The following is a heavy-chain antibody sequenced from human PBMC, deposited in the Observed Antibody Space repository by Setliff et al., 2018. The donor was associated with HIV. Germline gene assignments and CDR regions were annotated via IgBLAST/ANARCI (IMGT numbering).Heavy chain of an antibody. V-gene: IGHV4-59*08. Sequence: SETLSLTCSVSGGSFSGYYWSWIRQPPGKGLEWIGYIYIYNSGSTNYNPSLTSRVTISADTSRNQFSLKLSSVTAADTAVYYCARQRGLRGYYGSNSLYYFDSWGQGTLVTV. CDR2: IYIYNSGST. D-gene: IGHD3-10*01. CDR1: GGSFSGYY. CDR3: ARQRGLRGYYGSNSLYYFDS. J-gene: IGHJ4*02.